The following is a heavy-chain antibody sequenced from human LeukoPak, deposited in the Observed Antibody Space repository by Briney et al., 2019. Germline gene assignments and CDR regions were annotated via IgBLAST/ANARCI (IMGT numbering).Heavy chain of an antibody. CDR2: ISWNSDTI. D-gene: IGHD6-13*01. CDR3: ARDLGIAAAFDY. Sequence: GGSLRLSCAVSGFTFDDYAMHWVRQVPGKGMEWVSGISWNSDTIGYADSVKGRFTISRDNAKNSLYLQMNSLRAEDTAVYYCARDLGIAAAFDYWGQGTLVTVSS. J-gene: IGHJ4*02. V-gene: IGHV3-9*01. CDR1: GFTFDDYA.